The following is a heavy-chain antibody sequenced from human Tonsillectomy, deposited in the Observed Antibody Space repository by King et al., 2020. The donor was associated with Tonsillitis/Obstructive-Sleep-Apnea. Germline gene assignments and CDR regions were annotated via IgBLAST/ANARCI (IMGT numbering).Heavy chain of an antibody. D-gene: IGHD2-2*01. CDR3: AKEDDGVLVPAVMLDY. CDR1: GFTFSSYA. Sequence: VQLVESGGGLVQPGGSLRLSCVASGFTFSSYAMSWVRQAPGKGLEWVSGISGSGGSTYYADSVKGRFTISRDNYKNTLYLQMNTRRAEDTAVYFCAKEDDGVLVPAVMLDYWGQGTLVPVSS. CDR2: ISGSGGST. V-gene: IGHV3-23*04. J-gene: IGHJ4*02.